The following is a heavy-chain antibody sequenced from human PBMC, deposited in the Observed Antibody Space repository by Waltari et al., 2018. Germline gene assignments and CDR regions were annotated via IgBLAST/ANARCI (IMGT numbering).Heavy chain of an antibody. CDR2: ISQYNGTT. CDR3: ARDGDGYSLLGGAFDI. Sequence: QVQLVQSGAEVKKPGASVKVSCKASGYTFTSYGISWVRKAPGQGLEWMGWISQYNGTTNYSQKLQGRVTRTTDTSTSTAYMELRSLRSDDTAVYYCARDGDGYSLLGGAFDIWGQGTMVTVSS. J-gene: IGHJ3*02. V-gene: IGHV1-18*01. D-gene: IGHD6-13*01. CDR1: GYTFTSYG.